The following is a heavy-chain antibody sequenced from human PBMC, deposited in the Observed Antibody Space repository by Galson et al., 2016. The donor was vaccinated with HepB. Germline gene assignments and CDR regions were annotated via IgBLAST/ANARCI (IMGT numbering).Heavy chain of an antibody. J-gene: IGHJ5*02. D-gene: IGHD2-8*01. CDR3: AVTTNVGT. Sequence: SVKVSCKASGYSFTNYAISWVRQAPGQGLEWMGRISAYTENTDFAQKFQGRVTLTTDGSSSTTYMELGNLTSEDTAVYYCAVTTNVGTWGQGTQVTVSS. CDR2: ISAYTENT. V-gene: IGHV1-18*01. CDR1: GYSFTNYA.